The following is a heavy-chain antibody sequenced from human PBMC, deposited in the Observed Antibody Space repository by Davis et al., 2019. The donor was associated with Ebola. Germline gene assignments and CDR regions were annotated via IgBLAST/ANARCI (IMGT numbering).Heavy chain of an antibody. Sequence: GESLKISCAASGFTFTNAWMTWVRQAPGKGLEWLGRIKSKDYGETTDYAAPVKGRFIISRDDSENTFYLQMNSLKTGDTAVYYYCTGAWTIFGIVADYWGQGTLVTVSS. D-gene: IGHD3-3*01. CDR1: GFTFTNAW. V-gene: IGHV3-15*01. CDR3: CTGAWTIFGIVADY. CDR2: IKSKDYGETT. J-gene: IGHJ4*02.